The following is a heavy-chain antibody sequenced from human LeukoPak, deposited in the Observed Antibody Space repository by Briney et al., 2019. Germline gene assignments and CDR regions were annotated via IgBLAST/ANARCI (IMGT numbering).Heavy chain of an antibody. CDR1: GFTFTKYW. J-gene: IGHJ5*02. CDR3: ARDRGCSSTSCDRPNWFDP. CDR2: IKHDGSEK. V-gene: IGHV3-7*01. D-gene: IGHD2-2*01. Sequence: PGGSLRLSCAASGFTFTKYWMSWVRQSPGKGLEWVANIKHDGSEKFYVDSVKGRFTVSRDNSKNTLYLQMNSLRAEDTAVYYCARDRGCSSTSCDRPNWFDPWGQGTLVTVSS.